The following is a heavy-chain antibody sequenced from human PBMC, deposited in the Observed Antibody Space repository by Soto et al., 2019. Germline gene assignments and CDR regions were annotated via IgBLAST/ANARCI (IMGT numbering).Heavy chain of an antibody. D-gene: IGHD3-22*01. CDR1: GFTFSSYA. CDR3: ARHYYDSSGYYSTRTYYYYYGMDV. CDR2: ISYDGSNK. J-gene: IGHJ6*02. Sequence: QVQLVESGGGVVQPGRSLRLSCAASGFTFSSYAMHWVLQAPGKGLEWVAVISYDGSNKYYADSVKGRVTISRDNSKNTLYLQMNSLRAEDTAVYYCARHYYDSSGYYSTRTYYYYYGMDVWGQGTTVTVSS. V-gene: IGHV3-30-3*01.